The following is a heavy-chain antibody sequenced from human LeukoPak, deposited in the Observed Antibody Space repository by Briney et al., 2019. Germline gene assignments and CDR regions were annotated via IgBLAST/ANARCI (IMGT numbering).Heavy chain of an antibody. CDR1: GGSFSGYY. V-gene: IGHV4-34*01. Sequence: PSETLSLTCAVYGGSFSGYYWSWIRQPPGKGLEWIGEINHSGSTNYNPSLKSRVTISVDTSKNQFSLKLSSVTAADTAVCYCASSDITMVRGVVSVYWGQGTLVTVSS. CDR2: INHSGST. D-gene: IGHD3-10*01. J-gene: IGHJ4*02. CDR3: ASSDITMVRGVVSVY.